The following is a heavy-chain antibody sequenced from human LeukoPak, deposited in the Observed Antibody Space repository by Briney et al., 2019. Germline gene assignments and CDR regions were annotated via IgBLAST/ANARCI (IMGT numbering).Heavy chain of an antibody. CDR2: MNPNSGDP. CDR1: GYTFTSYD. Sequence: ASVKVSCKASGYTFTSYDINWVRQATGQGLEWMAWMNPNSGDPGYAQKFQGRVTITRNTSISTAYMELSSLTSDYTAVYYCARLRNDAFDIWGQGTMVTVSS. V-gene: IGHV1-8*01. D-gene: IGHD4-17*01. J-gene: IGHJ3*02. CDR3: ARLRNDAFDI.